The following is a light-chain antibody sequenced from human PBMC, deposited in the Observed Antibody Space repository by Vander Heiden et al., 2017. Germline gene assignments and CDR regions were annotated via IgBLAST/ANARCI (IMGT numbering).Light chain of an antibody. Sequence: DIQMTQSPSSLSASVGDRVTITCQASQSISSYLNWYEQKPGKAPNLLIYAASSLESGVPSRFSSNESGTNFTLTISSLQDEDFATYYCQQSYSILTWTFGQGTKVEIK. CDR1: QSISSY. J-gene: IGKJ1*01. V-gene: IGKV1-39*01. CDR2: AAS. CDR3: QQSYSILTWT.